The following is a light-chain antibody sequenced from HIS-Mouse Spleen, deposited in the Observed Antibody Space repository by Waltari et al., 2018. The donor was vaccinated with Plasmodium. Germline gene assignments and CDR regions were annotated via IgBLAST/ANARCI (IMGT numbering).Light chain of an antibody. V-gene: IGKV3-11*01. CDR2: DAS. Sequence: EIVLTQSPATLSFSPWERATLSCRASQRVSSYLAWYQQKPGQAPRLLIYDASNRATGIPARFSGSGSGTDFTLTISSLEPEDFAVYYCQQRSNWPPLTFGGGTKVEIK. CDR3: QQRSNWPPLT. CDR1: QRVSSY. J-gene: IGKJ4*01.